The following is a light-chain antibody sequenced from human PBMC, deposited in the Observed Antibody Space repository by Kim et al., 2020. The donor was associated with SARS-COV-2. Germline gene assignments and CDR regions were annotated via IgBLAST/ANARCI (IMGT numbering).Light chain of an antibody. Sequence: EIVFTQSPATLSLSPGERATLSCRASQSVSSYLAWYQQKPGQAPRLLIYDASNRATGIPARFSGSGSGTDFTLTISSLEPEDFAVYYCQQRSNWPITFGQGTRLE. CDR1: QSVSSY. CDR3: QQRSNWPIT. V-gene: IGKV3-11*01. J-gene: IGKJ5*01. CDR2: DAS.